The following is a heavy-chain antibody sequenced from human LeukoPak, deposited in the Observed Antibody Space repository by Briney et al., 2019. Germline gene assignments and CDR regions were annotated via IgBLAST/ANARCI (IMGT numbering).Heavy chain of an antibody. J-gene: IGHJ5*02. Sequence: SETLSPTCAVYGGSFSGYYWSWIRQPPGKGLEWIGEINHSGSTNYNPSLKSRVTISVDTSKNQFSLKLSSVTAADTAVYYCAKAYDFWSGYSPLDPWGQGTLVTVSS. CDR3: AKAYDFWSGYSPLDP. D-gene: IGHD3-3*01. CDR2: INHSGST. CDR1: GGSFSGYY. V-gene: IGHV4-34*01.